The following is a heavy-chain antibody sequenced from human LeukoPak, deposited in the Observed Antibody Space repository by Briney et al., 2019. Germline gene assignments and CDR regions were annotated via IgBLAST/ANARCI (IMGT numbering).Heavy chain of an antibody. D-gene: IGHD5-18*01. Sequence: SVKVSCKASGGTFISYAISWVRQAPGRGREWMGGIIPIFGTANYEQKFHGRVTITADKSTSTAYMELSSLRSEDTAVYYCASDRDDSNTAMVYWGQGTLVTVSS. CDR1: GGTFISYA. CDR2: IIPIFGTA. V-gene: IGHV1-69*06. J-gene: IGHJ4*02. CDR3: ASDRDDSNTAMVY.